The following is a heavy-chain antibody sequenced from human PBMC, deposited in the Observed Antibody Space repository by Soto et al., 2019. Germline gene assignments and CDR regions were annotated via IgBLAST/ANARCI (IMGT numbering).Heavy chain of an antibody. CDR3: AKGSSGWYERFDY. V-gene: IGHV3-23*01. CDR1: GFTFSSYA. D-gene: IGHD6-19*01. Sequence: EVQLLESGGGLVQPGGSLRLSCAASGFTFSSYAMSWVRQAPGKWLEWVSAISGSGGSTYYADSVKGRFTISRDNSKNPLYLQMNSLRAEDTAVYYCAKGSSGWYERFDYWGQGILVTVSS. CDR2: ISGSGGST. J-gene: IGHJ4*02.